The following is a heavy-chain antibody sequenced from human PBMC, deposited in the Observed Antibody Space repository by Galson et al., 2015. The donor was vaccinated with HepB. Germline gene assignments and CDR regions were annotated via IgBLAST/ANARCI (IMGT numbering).Heavy chain of an antibody. CDR1: GYSFTSYW. V-gene: IGHV5-51*01. D-gene: IGHD3-16*02. CDR2: IYPGDSDT. J-gene: IGHJ6*03. CDR3: ARHSENSSSSYYDYIWGSYRPQYYYYMDV. Sequence: QSGAEVKKPGESLKISCKGSGYSFTSYWIGWVRQMPGKGLEWMGIIYPGDSDTRYSPSFQGQVTISANKSISTAYLQWSSLKASDTAMYYCARHSENSSSSYYDYIWGSYRPQYYYYMDVWGKGTTVTVSS.